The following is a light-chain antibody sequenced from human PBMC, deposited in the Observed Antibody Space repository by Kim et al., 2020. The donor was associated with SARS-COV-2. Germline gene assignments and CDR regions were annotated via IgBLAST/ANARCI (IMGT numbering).Light chain of an antibody. J-gene: IGLJ3*02. CDR2: DVT. CDR3: SSFTISNTLV. Sequence: QSALTQSASVSGSPGQSITLSCTGTSNDVGGYDYVSWYRQHPGKAPKLMIYDVTKRPSGVSNRFSGSKSGNTASLTISGLQAEDEADYYCSSFTISNTLVFGGGTQLTVL. CDR1: SNDVGGYDY. V-gene: IGLV2-14*01.